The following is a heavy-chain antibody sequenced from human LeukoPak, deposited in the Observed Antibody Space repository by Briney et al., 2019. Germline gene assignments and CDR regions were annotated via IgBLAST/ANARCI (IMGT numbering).Heavy chain of an antibody. J-gene: IGHJ4*02. V-gene: IGHV3-74*01. D-gene: IGHD1-26*01. CDR3: ARERNSGSLYEDY. Sequence: PGGSLRLSCAATGFTFSSYWMHWVRQAPGKGLVWVSRINTDGSSTSYADSVKGRFTISRDNAKNTLYLQMNSLRAEDTAVYYCARERNSGSLYEDYWGQGTLVTVSS. CDR1: GFTFSSYW. CDR2: INTDGSST.